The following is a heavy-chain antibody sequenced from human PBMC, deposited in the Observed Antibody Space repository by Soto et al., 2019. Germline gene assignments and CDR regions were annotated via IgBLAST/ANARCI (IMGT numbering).Heavy chain of an antibody. CDR2: INPSGSS. D-gene: IGHD2-15*01. CDR3: ARAAVAATLDY. CDR1: GGSFSGYC. Sequence: KPSETLSLTCAVYGGSFSGYCWSWIRQSPEKGLEWIGEINPSGSSNYNPSLKSRITISADTSKNQFSLKLSSMTAADTAVYYCARAAVAATLDYWAQGTLVTVSS. J-gene: IGHJ4*02. V-gene: IGHV4-34*01.